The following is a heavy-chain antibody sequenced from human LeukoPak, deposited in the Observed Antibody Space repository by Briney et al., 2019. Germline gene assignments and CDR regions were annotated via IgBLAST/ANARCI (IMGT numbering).Heavy chain of an antibody. CDR2: ISGSGGST. Sequence: PGGSLTLSCAASGFTFSSYAMSWVGRAAWKGLEWVSAISGSGGSTYYADSVKGRFTISRDNSQNTLYLQMNSLIPEDPAVYYFTKESDPTPSPSHWFDPWGQGTLVTVSS. CDR1: GFTFSSYA. J-gene: IGHJ5*02. CDR3: TKESDPTPSPSHWFDP. V-gene: IGHV3-23*01. D-gene: IGHD6-6*01.